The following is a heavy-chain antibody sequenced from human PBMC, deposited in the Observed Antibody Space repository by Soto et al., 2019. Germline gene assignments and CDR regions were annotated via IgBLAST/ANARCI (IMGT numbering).Heavy chain of an antibody. D-gene: IGHD2-15*01. CDR3: ARAGIYCSGGSCYYGLDY. CDR1: GGSISSYY. CDR2: IYYSGST. J-gene: IGHJ4*02. Sequence: SVTLSLTCTVSGGSISSYYWSWIRQPPGKGLEWIGYIYYSGSTNYNPSLKSRVTISVDTSKNQFSLKLSSVTAADTAVSYCARAGIYCSGGSCYYGLDYWGQGTLVTVAS. V-gene: IGHV4-59*01.